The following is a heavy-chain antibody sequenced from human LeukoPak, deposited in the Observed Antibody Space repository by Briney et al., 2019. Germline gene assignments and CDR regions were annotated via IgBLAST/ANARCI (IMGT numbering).Heavy chain of an antibody. CDR1: GFTFSSYG. J-gene: IGHJ3*02. Sequence: GGSLRLSCAASGFTFSSYGIHWVRQAPGKGLEWVAFIRYDGSNKYYADSVKGRFTISRDNSKNTLYLQMNSLRAEDTAVYYCARDGYYYDSSDYYLPDAFDIWGQGTMVTVSS. CDR3: ARDGYYYDSSDYYLPDAFDI. V-gene: IGHV3-30*02. CDR2: IRYDGSNK. D-gene: IGHD3-22*01.